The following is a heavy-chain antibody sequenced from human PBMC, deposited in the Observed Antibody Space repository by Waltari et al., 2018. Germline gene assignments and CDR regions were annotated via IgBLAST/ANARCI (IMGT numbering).Heavy chain of an antibody. J-gene: IGHJ6*03. CDR1: GGPNSSGISH. V-gene: IGHV4-61*02. Sequence: QVQLQESGPGLPKPPQTLSLTCTVAGGPNSSGISHRTGIRPPAGKGLEWIGRIYTSGSTNYNPSLKSRVTISVDTSKNQFSLKLSSVTAADTAVYYCARGTPMTTNYYYYYMDVWGKGTTVTVSS. CDR2: IYTSGST. D-gene: IGHD4-17*01. CDR3: ARGTPMTTNYYYYYMDV.